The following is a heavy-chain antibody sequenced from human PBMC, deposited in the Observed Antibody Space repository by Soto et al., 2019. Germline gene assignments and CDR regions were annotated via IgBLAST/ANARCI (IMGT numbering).Heavy chain of an antibody. CDR1: GFTFSTYA. J-gene: IGHJ5*02. CDR2: FSGPGGGP. CDR3: ARGRSSMVRGVITS. D-gene: IGHD3-10*01. V-gene: IGHV3-23*01. Sequence: PGGSLRLSCAASGFTFSTYAMSWVRQAPGKGLEWVSSFSGPGGGPYYADSVKGRFTISRDDSKNTLYLQMNSLRAEDTAVYYCARGRSSMVRGVITSWDQGTLVTVSS.